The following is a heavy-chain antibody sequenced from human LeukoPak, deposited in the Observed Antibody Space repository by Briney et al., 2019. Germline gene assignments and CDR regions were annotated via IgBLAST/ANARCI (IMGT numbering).Heavy chain of an antibody. D-gene: IGHD3-9*01. Sequence: ASVKVSCKASGYTFTSYAMHWVRQAPGQRLEWMGWINAGNGNTKYSQKFQGRVTITRDTSASTAYMELSSLRSGDTAVYYCARDLPDYDILTGYSFDYWGQGTLVTVSS. V-gene: IGHV1-3*01. J-gene: IGHJ4*02. CDR1: GYTFTSYA. CDR2: INAGNGNT. CDR3: ARDLPDYDILTGYSFDY.